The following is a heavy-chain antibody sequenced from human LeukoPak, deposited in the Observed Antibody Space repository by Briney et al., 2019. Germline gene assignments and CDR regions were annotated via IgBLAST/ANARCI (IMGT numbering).Heavy chain of an antibody. CDR2: INSDGSST. D-gene: IGHD6-13*01. J-gene: IGHJ4*02. V-gene: IGHV3-74*01. Sequence: GGSLRLSCAASGFTFSSSWMHWVRQAPGEGLVWVSRINSDGSSTNYADSVKGRFTISRDNAKNTLYMRMNSLRPEDTAVYYCARGYYSSSRIDYWGQGTLVTVSS. CDR3: ARGYYSSSRIDY. CDR1: GFTFSSSW.